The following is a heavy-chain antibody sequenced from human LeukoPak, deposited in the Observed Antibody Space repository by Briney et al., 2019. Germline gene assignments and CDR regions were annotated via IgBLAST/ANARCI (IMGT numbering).Heavy chain of an antibody. CDR1: GFTFSDHV. D-gene: IGHD2-2*01. Sequence: GGSLRLSCAASGFTFSDHVMSWVRQAPGKGLEWVSSVRASGVGTHYADSVKGRFTISRDNSKNTLYLQMNSLRAEDTAVYYCAIYPVPAAKNWGQGTLVTVSS. J-gene: IGHJ4*02. CDR2: VRASGVGT. V-gene: IGHV3-23*01. CDR3: AIYPVPAAKN.